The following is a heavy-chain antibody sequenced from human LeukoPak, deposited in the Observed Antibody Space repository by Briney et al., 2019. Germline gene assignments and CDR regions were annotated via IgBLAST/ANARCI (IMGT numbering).Heavy chain of an antibody. CDR2: ISYDGTNK. CDR3: ARDMSNDLSSGWYHDY. CDR1: GFTFHNHA. J-gene: IGHJ4*02. D-gene: IGHD6-19*01. Sequence: PGRSLRLSCAASGFTFHNHAMHWVRRAPGKGLEWVAVISYDGTNKYYADSVKGRFTISRDNAKNSLYLQMNTLRPEDTALYYCARDMSNDLSSGWYHDYWGQGTLVTVSS. V-gene: IGHV3-30-3*01.